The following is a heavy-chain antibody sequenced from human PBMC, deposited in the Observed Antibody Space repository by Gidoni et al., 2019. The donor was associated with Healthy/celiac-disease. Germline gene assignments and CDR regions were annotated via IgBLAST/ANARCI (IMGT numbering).Heavy chain of an antibody. CDR3: AHTRDYDFWSGYYTNFDY. D-gene: IGHD3-3*01. CDR1: GFSLSTSGVG. Sequence: QITLQESRSTLVKPTQTLTLTCTFSGFSLSTSGVGVGWIRQPPGKALEWLALIYWDDDKRYSPSLKSRLTITKDTSKNQVVLTMTNMDPVDTATYYCAHTRDYDFWSGYYTNFDYWGQGTLVTVSS. V-gene: IGHV2-5*02. J-gene: IGHJ4*02. CDR2: IYWDDDK.